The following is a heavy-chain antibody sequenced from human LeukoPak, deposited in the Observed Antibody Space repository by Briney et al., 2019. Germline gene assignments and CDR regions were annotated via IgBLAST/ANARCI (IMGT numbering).Heavy chain of an antibody. CDR1: GFTFSSYS. J-gene: IGHJ4*02. CDR2: ISSSSSYI. CDR3: ARESAAAGTGTGDY. Sequence: GESLRLSCAASGFTFSSYSMNWVRQAPGKGLELVSSISSSSSYIYYADSVKGRFTISRDNAKNSLYLQMNSLRAEDTAVYYCARESAAAGTGTGDYWGQGTLVIVSS. D-gene: IGHD6-13*01. V-gene: IGHV3-21*01.